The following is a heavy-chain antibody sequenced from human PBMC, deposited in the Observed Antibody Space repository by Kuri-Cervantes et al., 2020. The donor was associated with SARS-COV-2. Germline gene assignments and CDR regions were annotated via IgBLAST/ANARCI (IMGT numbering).Heavy chain of an antibody. V-gene: IGHV4-38-2*02. CDR3: ARLLVSGAGT. Sequence: GSLRLSCTVSGYSISSGYYWGWIRQPPGKGLEWIGSIYHSGSTYYNPSLKSRVTISVDTSKNQFSLKLSSVTAADTAVYYCARLLVSGAGTWGQGTMVTVSS. D-gene: IGHD1-14*01. CDR1: GYSISSGYY. CDR2: IYHSGST. J-gene: IGHJ3*01.